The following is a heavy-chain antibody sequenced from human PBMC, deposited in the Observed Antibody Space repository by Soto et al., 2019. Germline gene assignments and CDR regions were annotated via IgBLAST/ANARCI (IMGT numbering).Heavy chain of an antibody. V-gene: IGHV1-3*01. CDR1: GYTFTSYG. CDR2: INAGNGNT. D-gene: IGHD6-19*01. CDR3: ARAHSIAVAGTGGY. J-gene: IGHJ4*02. Sequence: ASVKVSCKASGYTFTSYGMHWVRQAPGQRLEWMGWINAGNGNTKYSQKFQGRVTITRDTSASTAYMELSSLRSEDTGVYYCARAHSIAVAGTGGYWGQGTLVTVSS.